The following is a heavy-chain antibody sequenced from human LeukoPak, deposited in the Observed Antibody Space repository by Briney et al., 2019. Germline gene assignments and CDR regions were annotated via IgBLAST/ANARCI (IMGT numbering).Heavy chain of an antibody. V-gene: IGHV3-9*01. D-gene: IGHD2-15*01. CDR2: ISWNSGSI. Sequence: GGSLRLSCAASGFTFDDYAMHWVRQAPGKGLEWVSGISWNSGSIGYADSVKGRFTISRDNAKNSLYLQMNSLRAEDTAVYYCAKDWSRNRLVATSYDYWGQGTLVTVSS. CDR1: GFTFDDYA. CDR3: AKDWSRNRLVATSYDY. J-gene: IGHJ4*02.